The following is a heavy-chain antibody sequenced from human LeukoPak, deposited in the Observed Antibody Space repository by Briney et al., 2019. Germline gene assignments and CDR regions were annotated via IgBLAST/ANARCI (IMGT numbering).Heavy chain of an antibody. CDR3: ARIHFGDYSLDY. Sequence: KSSETLSLTCTVSGGSINNYYWSWIRQPPGKALEWIGYIYYIGNTNYNPSLKSRVTISVDTSRNQFFLKLSSVTAADTAVYYCARIHFGDYSLDYWGPGTLVTVSS. J-gene: IGHJ4*02. V-gene: IGHV4-59*08. CDR1: GGSINNYY. CDR2: IYYIGNT. D-gene: IGHD4-17*01.